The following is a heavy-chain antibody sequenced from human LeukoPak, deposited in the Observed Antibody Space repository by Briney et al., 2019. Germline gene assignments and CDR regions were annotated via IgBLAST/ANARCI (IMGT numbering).Heavy chain of an antibody. V-gene: IGHV3-53*01. D-gene: IGHD3-9*01. CDR2: IYSGGST. J-gene: IGHJ4*02. CDR1: GFTVSSNY. CDR3: ARRGYYDVLTGSAYFFDC. Sequence: GGSLRLSCAASGFTVSSNYMSWVRQAPGKGLEWVSVIYSGGSTYYADSVKGRFTISRDNSKNTLYLQMNSLRAEDTAMYYCARRGYYDVLTGSAYFFDCWGQGTLVTVSS.